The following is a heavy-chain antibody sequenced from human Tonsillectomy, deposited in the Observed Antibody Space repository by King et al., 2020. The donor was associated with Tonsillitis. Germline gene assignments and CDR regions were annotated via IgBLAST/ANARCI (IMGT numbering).Heavy chain of an antibody. J-gene: IGHJ4*02. CDR3: ARVLLWFGEPNYFDY. CDR2: IKQDGREK. CDR1: AFTFSNYW. V-gene: IGHV3-7*01. D-gene: IGHD3-10*01. Sequence: VQLVESGGGLVQPGGSLRLSCAASAFTFSNYWMGWVRQAPGKGLEWVASIKQDGREKYYVDSVKARFTISRDNPDNSLSLQMNSLRAEDTAVYYCARVLLWFGEPNYFDYWGQGTLVTVSS.